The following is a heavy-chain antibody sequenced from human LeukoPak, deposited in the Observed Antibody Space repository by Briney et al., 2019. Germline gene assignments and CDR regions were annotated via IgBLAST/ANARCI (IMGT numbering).Heavy chain of an antibody. D-gene: IGHD2-21*02. Sequence: GGSLRLSCAASGFTLKAYAMHWVRQAPGKGLEWVAFIMYDGSSKSIGDSVKGRFSISRDNPSNTLYLGMNSLRVEDTAVYYCAKGFRLNDFSFESWGQGTLVTVSS. J-gene: IGHJ4*02. V-gene: IGHV3-30*02. CDR1: GFTLKAYA. CDR3: AKGFRLNDFSFES. CDR2: IMYDGSSK.